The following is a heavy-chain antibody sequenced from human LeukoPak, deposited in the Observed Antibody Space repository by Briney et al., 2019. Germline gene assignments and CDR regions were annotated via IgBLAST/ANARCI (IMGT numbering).Heavy chain of an antibody. CDR2: IIPIFGTA. CDR3: AREVYYARSGYLKAFHI. V-gene: IGHV1-69*13. J-gene: IGHJ3*02. D-gene: IGHD3-22*01. Sequence: ASVKVSCKASGGTFSSYAISWVRQAPGQGREWMGGIIPIFGTANYAQKFQGRVTITADESTTTAYMELRSLRSDDTAVYYCAREVYYARSGYLKAFHIWGQGTMVTVSS. CDR1: GGTFSSYA.